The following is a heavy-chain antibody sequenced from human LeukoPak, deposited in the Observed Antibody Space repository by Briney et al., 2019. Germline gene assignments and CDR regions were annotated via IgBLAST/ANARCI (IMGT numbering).Heavy chain of an antibody. D-gene: IGHD5-18*01. CDR2: IIPILGIA. CDR1: GGTFSSYA. CDR3: ARDQGLTAPPPYGLDV. J-gene: IGHJ6*02. V-gene: IGHV1-69*04. Sequence: SVKVSCKASGGTFSSYAISWVRQAPGQGLEWMGRIIPILGIANYAQKFQGRVTITADKSTSTAYMELSSLRSEDTAVYYCARDQGLTAPPPYGLDVWGQGTTVIVSS.